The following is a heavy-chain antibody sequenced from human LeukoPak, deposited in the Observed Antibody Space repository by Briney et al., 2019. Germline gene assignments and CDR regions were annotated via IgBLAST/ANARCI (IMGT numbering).Heavy chain of an antibody. CDR1: GGSISSNY. J-gene: IGHJ2*01. CDR2: IYYSGST. V-gene: IGHV4-59*08. CDR3: ARKDWYFDL. Sequence: PSETLSLTCTVSGGSISSNYWSWIRQPPGKGLEWIGYIYYSGSTNYNPSLKSRVTISVDTSKNQFSLKLSSVTAADTAVYYCARKDWYFDLWGRGTLVTVSS.